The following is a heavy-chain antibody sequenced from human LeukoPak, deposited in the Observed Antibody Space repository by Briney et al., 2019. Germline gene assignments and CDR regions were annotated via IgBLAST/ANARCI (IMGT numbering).Heavy chain of an antibody. D-gene: IGHD3-10*01. CDR2: IIPIFGTP. Sequence: SVKASCKASGDTFSSYTITWVRQAPGQGLEWMGGIIPIFGTPNYAQKFKGRVTITTDESTSTGYMELSSLTSEDTAVYYCARVVSYGSGSYNLDYWGQGTLVTVSS. CDR3: ARVVSYGSGSYNLDY. V-gene: IGHV1-69*05. CDR1: GDTFSSYT. J-gene: IGHJ4*02.